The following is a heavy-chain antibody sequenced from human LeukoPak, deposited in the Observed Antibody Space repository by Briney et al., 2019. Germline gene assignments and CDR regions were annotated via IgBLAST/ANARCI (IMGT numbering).Heavy chain of an antibody. CDR1: GGSISSYY. V-gene: IGHV4-59*01. Sequence: SETLSLTCTVSGGSISSYYWGWIRQPPGKGLEWIGYIYYSGSTNYNPSLKSRVTISVDTSKNQFSLKLSSVTAADTAVYYCASVVVPRQLSGGAFDIWGQGTMVTVSS. J-gene: IGHJ3*02. CDR3: ASVVVPRQLSGGAFDI. CDR2: IYYSGST. D-gene: IGHD2-2*01.